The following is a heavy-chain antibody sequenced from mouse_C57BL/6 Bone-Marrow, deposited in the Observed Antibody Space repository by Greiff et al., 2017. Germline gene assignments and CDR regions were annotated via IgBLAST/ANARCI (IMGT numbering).Heavy chain of an antibody. Sequence: QVQLQQPGAELVRPGTSVKLSCKASGYTFTSYWMHWVKQRPGQGLEWIGVIDPSDSYTNYNQKFKGKATLTVDTSSSTAYMQLSSLTSEDSAVYYCARGGYDYDGKDYFDYWGQGTTLTVSS. CDR3: ARGGYDYDGKDYFDY. V-gene: IGHV1-59*01. D-gene: IGHD2-4*01. J-gene: IGHJ2*01. CDR2: IDPSDSYT. CDR1: GYTFTSYW.